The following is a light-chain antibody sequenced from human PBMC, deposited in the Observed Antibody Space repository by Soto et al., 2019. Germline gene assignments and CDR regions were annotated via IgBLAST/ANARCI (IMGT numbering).Light chain of an antibody. J-gene: IGKJ2*01. CDR1: QSISGE. CDR2: GVS. Sequence: EIVMTQSPATLSVSPGERATLSCRASQSISGELARYQQRPGQPPRLLIYGVSTRATGVPDRFSGSGSGSYFTLTISGLQSEDFAVYYCQQGHDWPLTFGQGTILDI. V-gene: IGKV3-15*01. CDR3: QQGHDWPLT.